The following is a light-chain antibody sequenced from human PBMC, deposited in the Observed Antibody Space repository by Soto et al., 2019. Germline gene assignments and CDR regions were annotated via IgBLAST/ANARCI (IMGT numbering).Light chain of an antibody. CDR2: GAS. CDR1: QSVNRDY. J-gene: IGKJ1*01. V-gene: IGKV3-20*01. CDR3: QQYDQAPRT. Sequence: EIVLTQSPGTLSLSPWERATLSCRASQSVNRDYLAWYQQKPGQAPRVLMYGASNRATGIPDRFSGSESGTDFTLPISRLEPEDFAVYYGQQYDQAPRTFGQGTKVEIK.